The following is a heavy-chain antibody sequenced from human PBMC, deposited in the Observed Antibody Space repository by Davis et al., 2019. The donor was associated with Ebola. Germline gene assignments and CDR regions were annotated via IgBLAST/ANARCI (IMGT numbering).Heavy chain of an antibody. Sequence: SQTLSLTCAISGDSVSSNSAAWNWIRQSPSRGLEWLGRTYYRSKWYSDYAVSVQSRITINPDTSKNQFSLHLNSVTPEDTAVYYCARHQNVWYYLDYWGQGTLVTVSS. V-gene: IGHV6-1*01. J-gene: IGHJ4*02. CDR1: GDSVSSNSAA. CDR2: TYYRSKWYS. D-gene: IGHD2-8*02. CDR3: ARHQNVWYYLDY.